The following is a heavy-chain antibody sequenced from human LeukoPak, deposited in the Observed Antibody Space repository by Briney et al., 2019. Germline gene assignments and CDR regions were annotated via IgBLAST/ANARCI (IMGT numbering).Heavy chain of an antibody. Sequence: ASVKVSCKTSGYTFTLFYMHWVRQAPGQGLEWLGVINPSDGTTAHAQKFQGRVTMTRDTSTSTVYMDLSSLRSEDTAMYYCARHDLGGSSPFDYWGQGTLVKVS. V-gene: IGHV1-46*01. CDR2: INPSDGTT. CDR3: ARHDLGGSSPFDY. D-gene: IGHD2-15*01. J-gene: IGHJ4*02. CDR1: GYTFTLFY.